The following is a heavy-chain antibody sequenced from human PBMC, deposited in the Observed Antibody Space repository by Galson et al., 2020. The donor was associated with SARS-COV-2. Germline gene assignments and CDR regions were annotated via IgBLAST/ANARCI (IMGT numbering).Heavy chain of an antibody. D-gene: IGHD3-10*01. CDR3: ARDRSLGSYSNWFDP. J-gene: IGHJ5*02. CDR2: ISNSGTV. V-gene: IGHV4-30-4*01. CDR1: GGSISSGDYY. Sequence: SETLSLTCTVSGGSISSGDYYWGWIRQPPGKGLEWVGYISNSGTVRYTPSLTSRVTILLDTSKNQLSLKLTSVTAADTAVYDCARDRSLGSYSNWFDPWGQGTLVTVSS.